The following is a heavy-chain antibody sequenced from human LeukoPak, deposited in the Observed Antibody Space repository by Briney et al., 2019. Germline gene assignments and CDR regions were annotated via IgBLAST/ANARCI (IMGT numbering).Heavy chain of an antibody. D-gene: IGHD3-3*01. CDR3: AGGIFGVVINAFHI. CDR2: TYNSGST. J-gene: IGHJ3*02. V-gene: IGHV4-59*01. CDR1: GGSISSYY. Sequence: SETLSLTCTVSGGSISSYYWSWIRQPPGKGLEWIGDTYNSGSTNHNPSLQSRVTISVDTSKNQFSLKLSSVTAADTAVYYCAGGIFGVVINAFHIWGQGTMVTASS.